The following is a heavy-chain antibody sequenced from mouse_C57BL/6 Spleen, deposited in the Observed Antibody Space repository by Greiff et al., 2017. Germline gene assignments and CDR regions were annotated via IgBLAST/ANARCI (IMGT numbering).Heavy chain of an antibody. D-gene: IGHD1-1*01. CDR2: IYPGDGDT. Sequence: VQRVESGAELVKPGASVKISCKASGYAFSSYWMNWVKQRPGKGLEWIGQIYPGDGDTNYNGKFKGKATLTADKSSSTAYMQLSSLTSEDSAVYFCAREGYYYGSTYAMDYWGQGTSVTVSS. CDR3: AREGYYYGSTYAMDY. CDR1: GYAFSSYW. J-gene: IGHJ4*01. V-gene: IGHV1-80*01.